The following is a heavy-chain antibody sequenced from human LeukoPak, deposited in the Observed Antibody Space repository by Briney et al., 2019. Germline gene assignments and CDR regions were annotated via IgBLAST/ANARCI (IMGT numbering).Heavy chain of an antibody. CDR3: STGAKGYGMDV. V-gene: IGHV3-15*01. CDR1: GFTFSNAW. CDR2: IKRKTDGGTI. Sequence: KSGGSLRLSCAASGFTFSNAWMSWVRQAPGKGLGWVGRIKRKTDGGTIDYAAPVKGRFTISRDDSKNTLYLQMNSLKIEDTGVYYCSTGAKGYGMDVWGQGTTVTVSS. J-gene: IGHJ6*02.